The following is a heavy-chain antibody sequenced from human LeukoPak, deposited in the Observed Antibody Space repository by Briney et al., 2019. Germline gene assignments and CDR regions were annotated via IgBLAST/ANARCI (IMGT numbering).Heavy chain of an antibody. CDR1: GGSIRSSSYY. V-gene: IGHV4-39*01. Sequence: SETLSLTCTVSGGSIRSSSYYWGWIRQPPGKGLEWIGSIYYSGSTYYNPSLKSRVTISVDTSKNQFSLKLNSVTAADTAVYYCARQKGYCSGGSCFPPDFWGQGTLVTVAS. CDR2: IYYSGST. CDR3: ARQKGYCSGGSCFPPDF. D-gene: IGHD2-15*01. J-gene: IGHJ4*02.